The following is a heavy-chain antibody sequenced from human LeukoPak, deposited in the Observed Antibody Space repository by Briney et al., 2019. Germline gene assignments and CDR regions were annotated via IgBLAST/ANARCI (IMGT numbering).Heavy chain of an antibody. V-gene: IGHV3-23*01. CDR3: LSLMASPTHFDY. CDR2: ISGSGGST. Sequence: GGSLRLSCAASGVTFSSYAMSLVRQAPGKGLEWVSAISGSGGSTYYADSVKGRFTISRDNSKNTLYLQMNSLRAEDTAVYYCLSLMASPTHFDYWGQGTLVTVSS. J-gene: IGHJ4*02. CDR1: GVTFSSYA. D-gene: IGHD5-24*01.